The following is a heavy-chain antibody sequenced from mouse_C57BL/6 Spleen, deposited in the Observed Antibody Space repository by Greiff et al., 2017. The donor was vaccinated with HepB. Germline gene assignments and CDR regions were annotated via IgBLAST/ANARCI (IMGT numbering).Heavy chain of an antibody. CDR3: ARSGDSSGYLFAY. V-gene: IGHV1-76*01. D-gene: IGHD3-2*02. CDR1: GYTFTDYY. CDR2: IYPGSGNT. J-gene: IGHJ3*01. Sequence: VQGVESGAELVRPGASVKLSCKASGYTFTDYYINWVKQRPGQGLEWIARIYPGSGNTYYNEKFKGKATLTAEKSSSTAYMQLSSLTSEDSAVYFCARSGDSSGYLFAYWGQGTLVTVSA.